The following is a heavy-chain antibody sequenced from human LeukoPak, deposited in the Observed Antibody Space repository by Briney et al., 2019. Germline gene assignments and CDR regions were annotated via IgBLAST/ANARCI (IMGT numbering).Heavy chain of an antibody. J-gene: IGHJ4*02. CDR2: IYHSGST. CDR3: ARGYMTLDY. V-gene: IGHV4-38-2*02. CDR1: GYSISSGYY. D-gene: IGHD1-1*01. Sequence: SETLSLTCTVSGYSISSGYYWGWIRQPPGKGLEWIGNIYHSGSTYYNPSLKSRVTISVDTSKNQFSLKLSSVTAADTAVYYCARGYMTLDYWGQGTLVTVSS.